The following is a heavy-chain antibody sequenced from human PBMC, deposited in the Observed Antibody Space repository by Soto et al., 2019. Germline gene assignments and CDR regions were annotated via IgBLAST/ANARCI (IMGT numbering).Heavy chain of an antibody. J-gene: IGHJ4*02. Sequence: QVQLVESGGGAVQPGESLRLSCVASGFDFTYYAMHWVRQAPGKGLESVAVMSRDGSKIHHTDSVKGRFNISRDNSKNTLYLQMNSLRKEYTAVYFCAKDEGVGGTLGLFDYWGQGTLVSVSS. CDR2: MSRDGSKI. D-gene: IGHD1-26*01. V-gene: IGHV3-30*18. CDR3: AKDEGVGGTLGLFDY. CDR1: GFDFTYYA.